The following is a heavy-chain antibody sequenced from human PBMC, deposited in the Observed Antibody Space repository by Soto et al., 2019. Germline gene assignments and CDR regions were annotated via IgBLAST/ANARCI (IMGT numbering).Heavy chain of an antibody. Sequence: QVQLVESGGGVVQPGGSLRLSCAASGIIFTGYGMHWVRQAPGQGLEWVAVIRFDGTNTYYADSVKGRFTISRDNSKNMLYLQMNSLRAEDTAVYYCARDGEGATVFFGFFDYWGQGALVTVSS. V-gene: IGHV3-33*01. D-gene: IGHD3-3*01. J-gene: IGHJ4*02. CDR3: ARDGEGATVFFGFFDY. CDR2: IRFDGTNT. CDR1: GIIFTGYG.